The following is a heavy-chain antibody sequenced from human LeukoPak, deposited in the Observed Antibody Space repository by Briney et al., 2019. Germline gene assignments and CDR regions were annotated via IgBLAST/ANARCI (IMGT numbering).Heavy chain of an antibody. CDR2: IYYSGST. CDR3: AGVGYNLDY. D-gene: IGHD5-18*01. CDR1: GGPISSYY. Sequence: SETLSLTCTVSGGPISSYYWNWIRQPPGKGLEWIGYIYYSGSTNYNPSLKSRVTISVDTSKSQFSLKLSSVTAADTAVYYCAGVGYNLDYWGQGTLVTVSS. J-gene: IGHJ4*02. V-gene: IGHV4-59*01.